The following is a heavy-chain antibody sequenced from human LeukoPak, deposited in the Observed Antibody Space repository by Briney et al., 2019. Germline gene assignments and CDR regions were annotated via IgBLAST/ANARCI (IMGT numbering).Heavy chain of an antibody. CDR1: GISFSSYA. CDR2: ISGDGGSA. J-gene: IGHJ4*02. Sequence: GGSLRLSCVASGISFSSYAMSWVRQAPGKGLEWVSAISGDGGSAYYADSVKGRFTTSRDNSKDTLFLQMNSLRAEDTAVYYCAKDGSTIWFGELYYFDYWGQGTLVTVSS. D-gene: IGHD3-10*01. V-gene: IGHV3-23*01. CDR3: AKDGSTIWFGELYYFDY.